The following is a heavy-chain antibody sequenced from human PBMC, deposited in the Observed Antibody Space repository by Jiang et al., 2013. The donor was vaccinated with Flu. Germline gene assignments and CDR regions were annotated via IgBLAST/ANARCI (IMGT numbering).Heavy chain of an antibody. Sequence: VQLVESGGGVVQPGRSLRLSCAASGFTFSSYTMHWVRQAPGKGLEWVTVISYDGSNKYYTDSVKGRFTISRDNSKNALYLQMNSLRAEDTAVYYCARDSRNVATISFDYWGQGTLVTVSS. CDR2: ISYDGSNK. CDR3: ARDSRNVATISFDY. D-gene: IGHD5-12*01. V-gene: IGHV3-30*04. J-gene: IGHJ4*02. CDR1: GFTFSSYT.